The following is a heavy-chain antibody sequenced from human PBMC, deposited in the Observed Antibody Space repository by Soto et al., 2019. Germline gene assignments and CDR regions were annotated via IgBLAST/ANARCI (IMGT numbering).Heavy chain of an antibody. CDR1: GGSISSSSYY. Sequence: ASETLSLTCTVSGGSISSSSYYWGWIRQPPGKGLEWIESIYYSGSTYYNPSLKSRVTISVDTSKNQFSLKLSSVTAADTAVYYCARLGYSGYVDYWGQGTLVTVSS. CDR3: ARLGYSGYVDY. D-gene: IGHD5-12*01. J-gene: IGHJ4*02. CDR2: IYYSGST. V-gene: IGHV4-39*01.